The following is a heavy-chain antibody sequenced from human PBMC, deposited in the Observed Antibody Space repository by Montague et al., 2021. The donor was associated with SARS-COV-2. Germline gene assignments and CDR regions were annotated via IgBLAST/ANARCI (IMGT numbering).Heavy chain of an antibody. CDR3: ARQKNGSVPIVGVVMDDGWFDP. D-gene: IGHD3-3*01. CDR1: GGSISSSSYY. CDR2: IYYSGST. Sequence: SETLSLTCTVSGGSISSSSYYWGWIRQPPGKGLEWIGSIYYSGSTYYNPSLKSRVTISVDTSKNQFSLKLSSVTAADTAVYYCARQKNGSVPIVGVVMDDGWFDPWGQGTLVTVSS. V-gene: IGHV4-39*01. J-gene: IGHJ5*02.